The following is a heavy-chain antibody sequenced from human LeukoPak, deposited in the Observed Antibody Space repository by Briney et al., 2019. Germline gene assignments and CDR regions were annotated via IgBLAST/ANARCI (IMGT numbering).Heavy chain of an antibody. V-gene: IGHV3-53*01. Sequence: PGGSLRLSCAASGFTVSGNYMSWVRQAPGKGLEWVSVIYSGGSTYYADSVKGRFTISRDNAKNTLYLQMNSLRAEDTAVYYCARDGDYYGSGSPHGMDVWGQGTTVTVSS. CDR2: IYSGGST. CDR3: ARDGDYYGSGSPHGMDV. CDR1: GFTVSGNY. J-gene: IGHJ6*02. D-gene: IGHD3-10*01.